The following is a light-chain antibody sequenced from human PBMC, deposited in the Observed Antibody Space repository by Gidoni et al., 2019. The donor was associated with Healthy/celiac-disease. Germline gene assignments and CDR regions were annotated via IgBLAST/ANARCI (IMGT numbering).Light chain of an antibody. V-gene: IGLV3-21*04. CDR3: QVWDSSSDLVV. CDR1: NIGSKS. CDR2: YDS. Sequence: SYVLTQPPSVSVAPGKTARITCGGNNIGSKSVHWYQQQPGQAPVLVIYYDSDRPPGIPERFSGSNSGNTATLTISRVEAGDEADYYCQVWDSSSDLVVFGGGTKLTVL. J-gene: IGLJ2*01.